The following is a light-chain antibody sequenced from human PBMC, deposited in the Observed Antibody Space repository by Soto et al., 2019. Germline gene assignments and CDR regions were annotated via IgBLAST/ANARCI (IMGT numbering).Light chain of an antibody. CDR2: YDD. V-gene: IGLV1-36*01. CDR3: AAWDDSLSGVV. CDR1: SPNIENNA. Sequence: QSVLTQPPSVSEAPRQRVPISGSGSSPNIENNAVNWHQQLPGKAPKLLIYYDDLLPSGVSDRFSGSKSGASASLAISGLQSDDEADYYCAAWDDSLSGVVFGGGTKLTVL. J-gene: IGLJ2*01.